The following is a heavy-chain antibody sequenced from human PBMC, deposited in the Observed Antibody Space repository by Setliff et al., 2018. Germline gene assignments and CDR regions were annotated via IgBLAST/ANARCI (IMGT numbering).Heavy chain of an antibody. CDR1: GVSVNSLTW. D-gene: IGHD1-1*01. CDR3: VREGYSEYFQD. Sequence: SETLSLTCAVSGVSVNSLTWWSWVRQSPGKGLEWIGHIYHDGNTKSYPSVHFNQSLKSRVTMSVDKSKNHFSLELTSVTAADTAVYYCVREGYSEYFQDWGRGTLVTVSS. CDR2: IYHDGNT. V-gene: IGHV4-4*02. J-gene: IGHJ1*01.